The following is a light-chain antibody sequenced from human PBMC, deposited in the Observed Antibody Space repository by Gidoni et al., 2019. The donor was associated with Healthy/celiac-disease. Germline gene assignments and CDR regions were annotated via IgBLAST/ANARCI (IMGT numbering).Light chain of an antibody. J-gene: IGLJ2*01. CDR3: SSYAGSNNFVV. V-gene: IGLV2-8*01. CDR1: SSAVGGYNY. CDR2: EVS. Sequence: QSALTQSPSAYGPPGPSVTISCTGTSSAVGGYNYVSWYQQHPGKAPKLMIYEVSKRPSGVPVRFSGSKSGNTASLTVSGLQAEDEADYYCSSYAGSNNFVVFGGGTKLTVL.